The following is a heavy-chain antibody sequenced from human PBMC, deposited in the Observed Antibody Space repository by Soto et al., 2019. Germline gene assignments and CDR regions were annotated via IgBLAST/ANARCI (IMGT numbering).Heavy chain of an antibody. CDR1: GLTFDEYA. CDR2: ISRNSGSI. J-gene: IGHJ6*02. Sequence: GGSLRLSCAAPGLTFDEYAMHWGRQAPGKGLEWVSGISRNSGSIGYADSVKGRFTISRDNAKNSLYLQMNSLRAEDTALYYCAKDIFHGSGDYYGMDVWGQGTTVPVSS. V-gene: IGHV3-9*01. CDR3: AKDIFHGSGDYYGMDV. D-gene: IGHD3-10*01.